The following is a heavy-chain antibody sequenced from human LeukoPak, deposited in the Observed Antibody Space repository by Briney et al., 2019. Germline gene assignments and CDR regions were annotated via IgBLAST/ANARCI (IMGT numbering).Heavy chain of an antibody. J-gene: IGHJ4*02. V-gene: IGHV1-24*01. Sequence: ASVKVSCKVSGYTLTELSMHWVRQAPGKGLGWMGGFDPEDGETIYAQKFQGRVTMTEDTSTDTAYMELSSLRSEDTAVYYCATDTCSGGSCYEISFDYWGQGTLVTVSS. D-gene: IGHD2-15*01. CDR2: FDPEDGET. CDR1: GYTLTELS. CDR3: ATDTCSGGSCYEISFDY.